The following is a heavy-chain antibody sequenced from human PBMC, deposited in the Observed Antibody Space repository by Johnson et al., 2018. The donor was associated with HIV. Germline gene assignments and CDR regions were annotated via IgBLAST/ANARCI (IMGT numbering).Heavy chain of an antibody. Sequence: MLLVESGGGVERPGGSLRLSCAASAFTFDDYGMSWVRQTPGKGLEWVSGINWNGGRTGYADSVKGRFTISRDSAKNFLYLQMNSLRAEDTALYYCARESKPFWYYYGSGSASDAFDIWGQGTMVIVSS. CDR3: ARESKPFWYYYGSGSASDAFDI. CDR1: AFTFDDYG. V-gene: IGHV3-20*04. J-gene: IGHJ3*02. D-gene: IGHD3-10*01. CDR2: INWNGGRT.